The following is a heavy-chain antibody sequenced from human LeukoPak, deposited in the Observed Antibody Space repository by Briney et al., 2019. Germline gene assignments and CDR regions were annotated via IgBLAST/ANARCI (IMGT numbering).Heavy chain of an antibody. Sequence: GGSLRLSCAASGFNFSYYTMSWVRQAPGKVLEWVSSISSTGSSIYYADSVKGRFTISRDNAKNSLYLQMSSLRVEDTAVYYCARDDVAWNDVHWFDPWGQGTLVTVSS. CDR1: GFNFSYYT. V-gene: IGHV3-21*01. CDR3: ARDDVAWNDVHWFDP. D-gene: IGHD1-1*01. J-gene: IGHJ5*02. CDR2: ISSTGSSI.